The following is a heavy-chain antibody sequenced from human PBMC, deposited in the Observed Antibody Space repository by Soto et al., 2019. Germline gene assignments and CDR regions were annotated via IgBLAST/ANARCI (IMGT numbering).Heavy chain of an antibody. Sequence: GGSLRLSCAASGFTFSSYAMHWVRQAPGKGLEWVAVISYDGSNKYYADSVKGRFTISRDNSKNTLYLQMNSLRAEDTAVYYCARKGEEQRYYYYYGMDVWGQGTTVTVSS. V-gene: IGHV3-30-3*01. CDR1: GFTFSSYA. D-gene: IGHD6-25*01. CDR3: ARKGEEQRYYYYYGMDV. CDR2: ISYDGSNK. J-gene: IGHJ6*02.